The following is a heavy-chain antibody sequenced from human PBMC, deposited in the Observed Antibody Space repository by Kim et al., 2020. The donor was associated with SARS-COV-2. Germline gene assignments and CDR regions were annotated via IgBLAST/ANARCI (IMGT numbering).Heavy chain of an antibody. CDR1: GFTFSSYA. V-gene: IGHV3-23*01. Sequence: GGSLRLSCAASGFTFSSYAMSWVRQAPGKGLEWVSAISGSGGSTYYADSVKGRFTISRDNSKNTLYLQMNSLRAEDTAVYYCAKDWVDYYDSSGYADYWGQGTLVTASS. J-gene: IGHJ4*02. D-gene: IGHD3-22*01. CDR2: ISGSGGST. CDR3: AKDWVDYYDSSGYADY.